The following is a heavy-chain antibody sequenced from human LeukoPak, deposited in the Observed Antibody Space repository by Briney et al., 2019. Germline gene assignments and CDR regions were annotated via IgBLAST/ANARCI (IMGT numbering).Heavy chain of an antibody. D-gene: IGHD4-23*01. CDR2: IRYDGSNK. CDR3: AKGVTAVVTPGFDY. V-gene: IGHV3-30*02. J-gene: IGHJ4*02. Sequence: PGGSLRLSCAASGFTFSSYGMHWVRQAPGKGLEWVAFIRYDGSNKYYADSVKGRFTISRDNSKNTLYLQTNSLRAEDTAVYYCAKGVTAVVTPGFDYWGQGTLVTVSS. CDR1: GFTFSSYG.